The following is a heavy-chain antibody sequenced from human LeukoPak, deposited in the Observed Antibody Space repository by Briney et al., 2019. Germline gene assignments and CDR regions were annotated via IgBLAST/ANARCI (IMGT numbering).Heavy chain of an antibody. J-gene: IGHJ3*02. D-gene: IGHD1-26*01. CDR3: ARGSVVGGRDAFDI. Sequence: GGSLRLSCAASGFTFSSYAIHWVRQAPGKGLEWVAVISYDGSHEYYGDPVKGRFTISRDNSKNTLYLQMNSLRAEVTAVYYCARGSVVGGRDAFDIWGQGTMVTVSS. CDR2: ISYDGSHE. V-gene: IGHV3-30-3*01. CDR1: GFTFSSYA.